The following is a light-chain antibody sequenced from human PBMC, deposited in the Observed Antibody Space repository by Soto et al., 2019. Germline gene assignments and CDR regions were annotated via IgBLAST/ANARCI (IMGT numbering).Light chain of an antibody. Sequence: DIQMTQSPSTLSASVGDRVTFTCRASESISDWLVWYHQKPGKAPKLLIYKASRLESGVPSRFSGSASGTEFTLTITSLQPDDFGTYYRQQYSTSSISFGPGTRLEIK. CDR1: ESISDW. V-gene: IGKV1-5*03. J-gene: IGKJ5*01. CDR3: QQYSTSSIS. CDR2: KAS.